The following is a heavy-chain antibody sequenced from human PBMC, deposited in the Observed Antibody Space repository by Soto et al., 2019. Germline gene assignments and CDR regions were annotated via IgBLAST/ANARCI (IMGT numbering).Heavy chain of an antibody. D-gene: IGHD3-22*01. CDR1: GFTFSSYG. J-gene: IGHJ4*02. Sequence: QVQLVESGGGVVQPGRSLRLSCAASGFTFSSYGVHWVRQAPGKGLEWVASVSYDGSNKHYADSMKGRFTISRDNSRNTLDLQMNSLRAEDTAVYYCAKDTYYYDRSGYYTYDHWGQGTQVTVSS. CDR2: VSYDGSNK. CDR3: AKDTYYYDRSGYYTYDH. V-gene: IGHV3-30*18.